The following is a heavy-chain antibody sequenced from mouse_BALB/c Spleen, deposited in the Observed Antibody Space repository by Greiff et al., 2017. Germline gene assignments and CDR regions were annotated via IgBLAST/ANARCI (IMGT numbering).Heavy chain of an antibody. D-gene: IGHD1-1*01. CDR3: TRDLYYGSSLYYLDY. CDR1: GYSFTSYW. CDR2: IYPGNSDT. J-gene: IGHJ2*01. V-gene: IGHV1-5*01. Sequence: VQLQQSGTVLARPGASVKMSCKASGYSFTSYWMHWVKQRPGQGLEWIGAIYPGNSDTSYNQKFKGKAKLTAVTSASTAYMELSSLTNEDSAVYYCTRDLYYGSSLYYLDYWGQGTTLTVSS.